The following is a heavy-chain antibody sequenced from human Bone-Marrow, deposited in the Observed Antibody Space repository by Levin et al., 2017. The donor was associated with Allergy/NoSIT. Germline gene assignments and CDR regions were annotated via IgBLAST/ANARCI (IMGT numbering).Heavy chain of an antibody. CDR3: ARVNPTDYYDYGMDG. Sequence: SVKVSCKASGGTFSSYAISWVRQAPGQGLEWMGGIIPIFGTANYAQKFQGRVTITADESTSTAYMELSSLRSEDTAVYYCARVNPTDYYDYGMDGWGQGTTVTVSS. CDR1: GGTFSSYA. D-gene: IGHD1-14*01. CDR2: IIPIFGTA. V-gene: IGHV1-69*13. J-gene: IGHJ6*02.